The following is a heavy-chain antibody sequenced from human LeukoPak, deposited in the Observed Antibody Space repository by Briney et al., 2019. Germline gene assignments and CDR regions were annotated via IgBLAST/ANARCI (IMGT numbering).Heavy chain of an antibody. V-gene: IGHV3-23*01. CDR1: GFTFSSYA. Sequence: PGGSLRLSCAPSGFTFSSYAMSWVRQAPGKGLEWVSAISGSGGSTYYAASVKGRFTISRDNSKNTLYLQINSLRAEDTAVYYCAKAGREFPIYFDYWGQGTLVTVSS. CDR3: AKAGREFPIYFDY. D-gene: IGHD3-10*01. J-gene: IGHJ4*02. CDR2: ISGSGGST.